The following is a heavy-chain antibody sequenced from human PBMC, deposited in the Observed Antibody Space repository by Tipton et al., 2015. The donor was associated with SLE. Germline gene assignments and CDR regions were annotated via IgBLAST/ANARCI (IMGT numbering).Heavy chain of an antibody. Sequence: TLSLTCTVSRGSISRHYWSWFRKPPGTGLEWIGYIYHPGSTNYNPSLKSRVTISVETSKNQISLKLSSVTAADTAVYYCARTGIVVVPAINYYYYFGMDVWGQGTSVTVSS. CDR2: IYHPGST. J-gene: IGHJ6*02. CDR3: ARTGIVVVPAINYYYYFGMDV. V-gene: IGHV4-59*11. D-gene: IGHD2-2*01. CDR1: RGSISRHY.